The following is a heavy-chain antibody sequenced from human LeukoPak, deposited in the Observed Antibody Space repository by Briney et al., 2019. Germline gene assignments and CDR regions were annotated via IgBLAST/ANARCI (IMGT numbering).Heavy chain of an antibody. J-gene: IGHJ6*02. Sequence: SETLSLTCSVSGGSINSADYYWSWLRQPPGKGLEWIGSIYYGGNTYYNPSLKSRVTISVDTSKNQFSLKVSSVTAADTAVYYCVRDAGHQLSRRNYYAMDVWGQGTTVTVSS. CDR1: GGSINSADYY. V-gene: IGHV4-39*07. CDR3: VRDAGHQLSRRNYYAMDV. D-gene: IGHD2-2*01. CDR2: IYYGGNT.